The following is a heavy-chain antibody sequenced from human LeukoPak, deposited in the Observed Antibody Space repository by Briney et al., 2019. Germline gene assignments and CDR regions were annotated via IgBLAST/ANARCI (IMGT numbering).Heavy chain of an antibody. J-gene: IGHJ4*02. Sequence: GGSLRLSCAASGFTFSSYSMNWVRQAPGKGLEWVSYISSSSSTISYADSVKGRFTISRDNAKNSLYLQMNSLRAEDTAVYYCARGTLDSGDYWGQGTLVTVSS. V-gene: IGHV3-48*04. CDR2: ISSSSSTI. CDR3: ARGTLDSGDY. D-gene: IGHD3/OR15-3a*01. CDR1: GFTFSSYS.